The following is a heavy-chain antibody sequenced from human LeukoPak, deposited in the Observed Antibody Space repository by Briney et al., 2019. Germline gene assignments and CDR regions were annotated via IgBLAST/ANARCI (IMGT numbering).Heavy chain of an antibody. V-gene: IGHV1-18*01. CDR3: ARDINTAMVTGDAFDI. D-gene: IGHD5-18*01. Sequence: ASVKVSCKTSGYTFSNFGINWVRQAPGQGLEWMGWISTYNGNTNYAQKFQGRVTMTTDTSTSTAYMELRSLRSDDTAVYYCARDINTAMVTGDAFDIWGKGTKITVSS. J-gene: IGHJ3*02. CDR1: GYTFSNFG. CDR2: ISTYNGNT.